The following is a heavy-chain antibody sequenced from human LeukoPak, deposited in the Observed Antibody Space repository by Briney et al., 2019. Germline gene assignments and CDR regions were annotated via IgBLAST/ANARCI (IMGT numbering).Heavy chain of an antibody. CDR3: ARGVWELTYYFDY. V-gene: IGHV4-59*12. CDR1: GGSISSYY. CDR2: IYYSGST. Sequence: PSETLSLTCTVSGGSISSYYWSWIRQPPGKGLEWIGCIYYSGSTNYNPSLKSRVTISVDTSKNQFSLKLSSVTAADTAVYYCARGVWELTYYFDYWGQGTLVTVSS. J-gene: IGHJ4*02. D-gene: IGHD1-26*01.